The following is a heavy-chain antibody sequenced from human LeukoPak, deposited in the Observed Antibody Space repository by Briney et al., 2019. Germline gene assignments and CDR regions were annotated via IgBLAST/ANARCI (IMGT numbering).Heavy chain of an antibody. V-gene: IGHV4-59*01. CDR3: ARVTYYYDSSGYSSYYYYYMDV. CDR1: GGSISSYY. D-gene: IGHD3-22*01. J-gene: IGHJ6*03. Sequence: SETLSLTCTVSGGSISSYYWSWIRQPPGKGLEWIGYIYYSGSTNHNPSLKSRVTISVDTSKNQFSLKLSSVTAADTAVYYCARVTYYYDSSGYSSYYYYYMDVWGKGTTVTISS. CDR2: IYYSGST.